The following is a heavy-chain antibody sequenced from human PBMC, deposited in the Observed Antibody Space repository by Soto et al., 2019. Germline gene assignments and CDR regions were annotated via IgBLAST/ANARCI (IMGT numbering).Heavy chain of an antibody. V-gene: IGHV1-18*03. D-gene: IGHD6-19*01. J-gene: IGHJ3*02. CDR1: GYTFTSSG. CDR2: ISAYNGNT. CDR3: ARVGIAVAGAFDI. Sequence: ATVKVSCKASGYTFTSSGISRVRQAAGQGLEGMGWISAYNGNTNYAQKLQGRVTMTTDTSTSTAYMELRSLRSDDMAVYYCARVGIAVAGAFDIWGQGTMVTVSS.